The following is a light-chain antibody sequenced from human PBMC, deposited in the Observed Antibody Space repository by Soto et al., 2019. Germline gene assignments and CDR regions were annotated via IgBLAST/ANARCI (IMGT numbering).Light chain of an antibody. CDR3: CSYTDSRTHI. CDR2: EVS. V-gene: IGLV2-18*02. CDR1: SSDVGGYNR. J-gene: IGLJ1*01. Sequence: QSALTQPPSVSGSPGQSVTISCTGTSSDVGGYNRVSWYQQPPGTAPKLMIYEVSNRPSGVPDRFSGSKSGNAASLTISGLQAEDEADYYCCSYTDSRTHIFGSGTKVTVL.